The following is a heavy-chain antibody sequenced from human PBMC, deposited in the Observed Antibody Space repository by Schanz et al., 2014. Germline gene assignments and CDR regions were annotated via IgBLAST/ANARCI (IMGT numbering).Heavy chain of an antibody. CDR3: ARDRHECGAECYSVEVFEI. Sequence: QVQVVQSGAEVKKPGSPVKVSCKSSGGTFSSYAISWVRQAPGQGLEWMGRIIPILGIATYAQKFQGRLTITADTSATTAYMELSGLRSEDTAVYYCARDRHECGAECYSVEVFEIWGQGTLVIVSS. D-gene: IGHD2-21*01. V-gene: IGHV1-69*04. J-gene: IGHJ4*02. CDR2: IIPILGIA. CDR1: GGTFSSYA.